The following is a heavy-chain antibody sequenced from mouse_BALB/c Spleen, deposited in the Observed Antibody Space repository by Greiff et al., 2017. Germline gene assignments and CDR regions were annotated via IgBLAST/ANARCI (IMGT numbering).Heavy chain of an antibody. V-gene: IGHV2-3*01. CDR3: AKDCHYYGYYAMDY. CDR2: LWGDGST. Sequence: VKVEESGPGLVAPSQSLSITCTVSGFSLTSYGVSWVRQPPGKGLEWLGVLWGDGSTNYHSALISRLSISKNNSKSQVFLKLYSLQTDDTATYYTAKDCHYYGYYAMDYWGQGTSVTVSA. CDR1: GFSLTSYG. D-gene: IGHD1-2*01. J-gene: IGHJ4*01.